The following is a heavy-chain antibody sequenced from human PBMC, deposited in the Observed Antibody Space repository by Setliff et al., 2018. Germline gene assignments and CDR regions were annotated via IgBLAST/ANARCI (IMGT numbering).Heavy chain of an antibody. V-gene: IGHV1-18*01. CDR2: ISAYSGNT. Sequence: ASVKVSCKASGYTFTNYAINWVRQAPGQGLEWVGWISAYSGNTYYAQKFQGRVTMTTDTSTATAYLELRSLRSDDTAVYYCSRLVRYCTRTSCQRASGAELWGQGTLVTVSS. D-gene: IGHD2-2*01. CDR1: GYTFTNYA. CDR3: SRLVRYCTRTSCQRASGAEL. J-gene: IGHJ4*02.